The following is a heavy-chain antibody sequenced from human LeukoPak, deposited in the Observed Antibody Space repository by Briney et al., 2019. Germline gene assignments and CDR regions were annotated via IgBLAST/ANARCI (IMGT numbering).Heavy chain of an antibody. V-gene: IGHV3-20*04. CDR2: INWNGGST. CDR1: GFTFDDYG. D-gene: IGHD3-22*01. Sequence: PGGSLRLSCAASGFTFDDYGMSWVRQAPGKGLEWVSGINWNGGSTGYADSVKGRFTISRDNAKNSLYLHMSSLRAEDTALYYCARRSYYYDSSGYYYDYWGQGTLVTVSS. CDR3: ARRSYYYDSSGYYYDY. J-gene: IGHJ4*02.